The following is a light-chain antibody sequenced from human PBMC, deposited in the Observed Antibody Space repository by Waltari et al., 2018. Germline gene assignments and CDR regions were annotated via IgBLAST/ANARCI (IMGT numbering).Light chain of an antibody. CDR2: ENN. CDR1: SSNIGAGYY. J-gene: IGLJ2*01. V-gene: IGLV1-40*01. Sequence: QSVLTQPPSASGAPGQRVTISCTGSSSNIGAGYYVSWYQQFPGTAPELLIYENNKRPSGVSDRFSGSKSGTSASLTITGLQSEDEADYYCSAWDSSLSNGLFGGGTRLTVL. CDR3: SAWDSSLSNGL.